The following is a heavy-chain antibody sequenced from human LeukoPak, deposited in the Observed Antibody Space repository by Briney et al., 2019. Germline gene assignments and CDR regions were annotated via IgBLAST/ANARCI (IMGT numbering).Heavy chain of an antibody. CDR1: GYTFTSYG. V-gene: IGHV1-18*01. Sequence: DSVKVSCKASGYTFTSYGISWVRQAPGQGLEWMGWISAYNGDTNYVQKLQGRVTMTTDTSTSTASMELRSLRSDDTAVYYCARGYCSGGSCSPLDYWGQGTLVTVSS. J-gene: IGHJ4*02. D-gene: IGHD2-15*01. CDR2: ISAYNGDT. CDR3: ARGYCSGGSCSPLDY.